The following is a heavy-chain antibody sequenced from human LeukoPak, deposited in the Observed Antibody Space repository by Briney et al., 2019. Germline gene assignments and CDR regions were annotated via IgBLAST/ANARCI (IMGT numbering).Heavy chain of an antibody. CDR2: IYYSGST. CDR3: ARHTRPSLDVFDI. Sequence: SETLSLTCTVSGGSISSYYWSWIRQPPGKGLEWIGYIYYSGSTNYNPSLKSRVTISVDTSKNQFSLKLSSVTAADTAIYYCARHTRPSLDVFDIWGQGKRVTVFS. J-gene: IGHJ3*02. V-gene: IGHV4-59*08. CDR1: GGSISSYY.